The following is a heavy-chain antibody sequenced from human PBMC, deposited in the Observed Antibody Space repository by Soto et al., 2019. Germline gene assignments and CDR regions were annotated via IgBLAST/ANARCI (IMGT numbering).Heavy chain of an antibody. Sequence: SETLSLTCTVSGGSVSSGSYYWSWIRQPPGKGLEWIGYIYYSGSTNYNPSLKSRVTISVDTSKNQFSLKLSSVTAADTAVYYCARDKGGRLRGYYYGMDVWGQGTTVTVSS. CDR1: GGSVSSGSYY. J-gene: IGHJ6*02. CDR2: IYYSGST. V-gene: IGHV4-61*01. CDR3: ARDKGGRLRGYYYGMDV. D-gene: IGHD4-17*01.